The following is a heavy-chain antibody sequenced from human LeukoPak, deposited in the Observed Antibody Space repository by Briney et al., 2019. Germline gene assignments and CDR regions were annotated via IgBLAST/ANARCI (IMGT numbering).Heavy chain of an antibody. V-gene: IGHV3-21*01. D-gene: IGHD4-23*01. CDR3: ARAPPVVRTSRPLQYFDY. J-gene: IGHJ4*02. CDR2: ISSSSSYI. Sequence: PGGSLRLSCAASGFTFSSYSMNWVRQAPGKGLEWVSSISSSSSYIYYADSVKGRFTISRDNAKNSLYLQMNSLRAEDTAVYYCARAPPVVRTSRPLQYFDYWGQGTLVTVSS. CDR1: GFTFSSYS.